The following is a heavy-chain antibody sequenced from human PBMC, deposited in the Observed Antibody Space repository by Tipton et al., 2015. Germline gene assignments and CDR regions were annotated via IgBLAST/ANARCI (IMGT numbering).Heavy chain of an antibody. J-gene: IGHJ6*02. CDR1: GGSVSSGSYY. CDR3: ARDLESGMDV. V-gene: IGHV4-61*01. CDR2: ISFRDTT. Sequence: LRLSCTVSGGSVSSGSYYWSWIRHPPGKGREWIGYISFRDTTHYNPSLKSRITISLNTSKNQFSLKMSSVSAADTAVDFCARDLESGMDVWGQGTTVSV.